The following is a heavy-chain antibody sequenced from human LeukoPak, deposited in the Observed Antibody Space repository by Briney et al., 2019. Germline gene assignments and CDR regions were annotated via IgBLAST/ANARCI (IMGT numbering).Heavy chain of an antibody. CDR2: IKQDGSEK. CDR1: GFTFSSYW. CDR3: ARDTDYCGGDCYSDY. Sequence: PGGSLRPSCAASGFTFSSYWMSWVRQAPGKGLEWVANIKQDGSEKYYVDSVKGRFTISRDNAKNSLYLQMNSLRAEDTAVYYCARDTDYCGGDCYSDYWGQGTLVTVSS. V-gene: IGHV3-7*01. D-gene: IGHD2-21*02. J-gene: IGHJ4*02.